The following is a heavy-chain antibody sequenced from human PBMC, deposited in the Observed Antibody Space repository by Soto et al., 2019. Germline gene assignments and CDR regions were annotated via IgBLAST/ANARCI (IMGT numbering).Heavy chain of an antibody. J-gene: IGHJ4*02. Sequence: QVQLVESGGGVVQPGRSLRRSCGASGFSCSTYGMHWVRQAPGKGLEWVAVIWNDGRYKDYSDSVRGRFTSSRDNSKKTLSLQMNSLRLDDTAIYYCVKAGGRSSLFWDDYWGQGTLVTVSS. CDR1: GFSCSTYG. D-gene: IGHD6-13*01. CDR3: VKAGGRSSLFWDDY. V-gene: IGHV3-33*06. CDR2: IWNDGRYK.